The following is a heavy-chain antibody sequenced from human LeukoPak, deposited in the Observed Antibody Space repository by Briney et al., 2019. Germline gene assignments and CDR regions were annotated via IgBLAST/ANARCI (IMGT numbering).Heavy chain of an antibody. J-gene: IGHJ4*02. CDR2: IKRDGSDK. D-gene: IGHD6-19*01. V-gene: IGHV3-7*04. CDR1: GFTFSSYW. Sequence: GGSLRLSCAASGFTFSSYWMSWVRQAPGKGLEWVANIKRDGSDKYYVDFVKGRFTISRDNAKNSLYLQMNSLRVEDTAEYYCARDVEVAAFDSWGQGTLVTVSS. CDR3: ARDVEVAAFDS.